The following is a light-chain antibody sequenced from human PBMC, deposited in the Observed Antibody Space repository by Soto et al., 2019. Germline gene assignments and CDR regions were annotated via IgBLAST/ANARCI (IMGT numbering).Light chain of an antibody. Sequence: DIVMTQSPLSLPVTPGEPASISCRSSQSLLHSNGYNYLDWYLQKPGQSPQLLNYLGSNRASGVPDRFSGSGSGTDFTLKINRVEAEDVGVYYCMQALQTPQYTFGQGTKLEIK. CDR1: QSLLHSNGYNY. V-gene: IGKV2-28*01. CDR3: MQALQTPQYT. CDR2: LGS. J-gene: IGKJ2*01.